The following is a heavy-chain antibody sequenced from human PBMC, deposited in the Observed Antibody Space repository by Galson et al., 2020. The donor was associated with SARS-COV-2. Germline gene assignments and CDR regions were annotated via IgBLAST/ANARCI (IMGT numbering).Heavy chain of an antibody. V-gene: IGHV3-23*01. CDR1: GFTFSSYA. CDR3: AKDPGRSITMVRGAEY. D-gene: IGHD3-10*01. CDR2: ISGSGGST. J-gene: IGHJ4*02. Sequence: GGSLRLSCAASGFTFSSYAMSWVRQAPGKGLEWVSAISGSGGSTYYADSVKGRFTISRDNSKNTLYLQMNSLRAEDTAVYYCAKDPGRSITMVRGAEYWGQGTLVTVSS.